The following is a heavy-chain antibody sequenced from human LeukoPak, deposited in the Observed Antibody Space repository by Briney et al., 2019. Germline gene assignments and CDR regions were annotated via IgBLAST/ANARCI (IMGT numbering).Heavy chain of an antibody. V-gene: IGHV4-39*01. J-gene: IGHJ4*02. Sequence: SGTLSLTCTVSGGSISSSSYYWGWIRQPPGKGLEWIGSIYYSGSTYYNPSLKSRVTISVDTAKNQFSLKLSSVTAADTAVYYCARRAAAAGTWDYWGQGTLVTVSS. CDR2: IYYSGST. CDR1: GGSISSSSYY. CDR3: ARRAAAAGTWDY. D-gene: IGHD6-13*01.